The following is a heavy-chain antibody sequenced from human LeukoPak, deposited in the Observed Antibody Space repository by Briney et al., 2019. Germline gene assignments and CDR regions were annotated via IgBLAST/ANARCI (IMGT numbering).Heavy chain of an antibody. CDR1: GFTFSSYA. J-gene: IGHJ6*03. V-gene: IGHV3-30*04. D-gene: IGHD3-16*01. CDR3: ARDALSVGDYYYYYMDV. Sequence: GGSLRLSCAASGFTFSSYAMHWVRQAPGKGLEWVAVISYDGSNKYYADSVKGRFTISRDNSKNTLYLQMNSLRAEDTAVYYCARDALSVGDYYYYYMDVWGKGTTVTVSS. CDR2: ISYDGSNK.